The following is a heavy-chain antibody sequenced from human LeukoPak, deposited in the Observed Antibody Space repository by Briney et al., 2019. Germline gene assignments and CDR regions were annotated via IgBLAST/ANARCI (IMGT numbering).Heavy chain of an antibody. J-gene: IGHJ4*02. CDR2: IYPRDSDT. CDR1: GYSFTSYW. Sequence: GESLKISCKGSGYSFTSYWIGWVRQMPGIGLEWMGMIYPRDSDTRYSPSFQGQVTISADKSISTAYLQWSSLKASDTAMYYCARQTYDSSGYYVNYFDYWGQGTLVTVSS. CDR3: ARQTYDSSGYYVNYFDY. V-gene: IGHV5-51*01. D-gene: IGHD3-22*01.